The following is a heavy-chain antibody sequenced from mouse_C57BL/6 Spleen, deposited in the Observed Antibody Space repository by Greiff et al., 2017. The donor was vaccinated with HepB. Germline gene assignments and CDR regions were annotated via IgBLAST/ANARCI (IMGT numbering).Heavy chain of an antibody. D-gene: IGHD3-1*01. CDR1: GYTFTSYW. Sequence: VQLQQPGAELVRPGSSVKLSCKASGYTFTSYWMDWVKQRPGQGLEWIGNIYPSDSETHYNQKFKDKATLTVDKSSSTAYMQLSSLTSEDSAVYYCARKGLPNFSFDYWGQGTTLTVSS. CDR3: ARKGLPNFSFDY. J-gene: IGHJ2*01. CDR2: IYPSDSET. V-gene: IGHV1-61*01.